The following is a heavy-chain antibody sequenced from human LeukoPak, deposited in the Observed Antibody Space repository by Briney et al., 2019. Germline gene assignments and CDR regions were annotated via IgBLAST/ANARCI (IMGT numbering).Heavy chain of an antibody. CDR2: ISGSGGSP. J-gene: IGHJ4*02. Sequence: PGGSLRPSCAASGFTFGSYAMSWVRQAPGKGLEWVSTISGSGGSPYYADSVKGRFTISRDNSKNTLYLQMNSLRAEDTAVFYCAKAQHSSIWGYFDYWGQGTLVTVSS. CDR1: GFTFGSYA. V-gene: IGHV3-23*01. D-gene: IGHD6-13*01. CDR3: AKAQHSSIWGYFDY.